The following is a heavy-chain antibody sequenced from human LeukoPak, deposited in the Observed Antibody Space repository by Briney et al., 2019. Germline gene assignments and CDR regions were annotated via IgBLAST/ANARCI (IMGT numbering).Heavy chain of an antibody. Sequence: SETLSLTCAVYGGSFSGYYWSWIRPPPGKGLEWIGEINHSGSTNYNPSLKSRVTISVDTSKNQFSLKLSSVTAADTAVYYCARRESHYDYVWGSYRRLVAFDIWGQGTMVTVSS. J-gene: IGHJ3*02. D-gene: IGHD3-16*02. CDR3: ARRESHYDYVWGSYRRLVAFDI. CDR1: GGSFSGYY. CDR2: INHSGST. V-gene: IGHV4-34*01.